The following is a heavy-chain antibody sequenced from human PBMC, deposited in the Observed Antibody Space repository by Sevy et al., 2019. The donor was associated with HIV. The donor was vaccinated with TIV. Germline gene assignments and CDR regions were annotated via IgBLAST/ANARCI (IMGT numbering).Heavy chain of an antibody. CDR3: ARETLSGYNV. V-gene: IGHV3-53*01. D-gene: IGHD5-12*01. CDR2: IYSGGNT. CDR1: GFSVSTNY. Sequence: GGSLRLSYVVSGFSVSTNYVIWVRQAPGKGLEWVSAIYSGGNTYYADSVKGRFTISRDNSKNTVYLQINGLRAEDTAFYYCARETLSGYNVWGQGTLVTVSS. J-gene: IGHJ4*02.